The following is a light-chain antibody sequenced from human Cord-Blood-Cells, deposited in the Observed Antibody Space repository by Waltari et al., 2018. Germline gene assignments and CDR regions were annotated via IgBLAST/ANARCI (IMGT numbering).Light chain of an antibody. CDR2: DVS. J-gene: IGLJ1*01. CDR1: STDVGGENY. Sequence: QSALTQPACVSGYRGQSITISCPGTSTDVGGENYVSWYQQHPGKAPKLMIYDVSNRTSGVSNRFSGSKSGNTASLTISGLQAEDEADYYCSSYTSSSTLDVFGTGTKVTIL. V-gene: IGLV2-14*01. CDR3: SSYTSSSTLDV.